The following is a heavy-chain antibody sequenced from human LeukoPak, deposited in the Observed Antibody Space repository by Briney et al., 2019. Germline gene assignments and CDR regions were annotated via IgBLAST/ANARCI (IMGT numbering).Heavy chain of an antibody. CDR2: IYYSGST. V-gene: IGHV4-59*08. Sequence: PSETLSLTCTVSGGSTSHYFWSWIRQPPGKALEWIGYIYYSGSTNYNPSLKSRVTISVDTSKNQFSLKLSSVTAADTAVYYCAKTVAGYWYFDLWGRGTLVTVSS. CDR3: AKTVAGYWYFDL. CDR1: GGSTSHYF. J-gene: IGHJ2*01. D-gene: IGHD6-19*01.